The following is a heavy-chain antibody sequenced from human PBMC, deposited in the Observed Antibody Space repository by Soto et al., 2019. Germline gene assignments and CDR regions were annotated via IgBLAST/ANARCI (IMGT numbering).Heavy chain of an antibody. V-gene: IGHV3-30-3*01. CDR1: GFTFSSYA. CDR3: ARARIAVAGIDY. Sequence: QVQLVESGGGVVQPGRSLRLSCAASGFTFSSYAMHWVRQAPGKGLEWVAVISYDGSNKYYADSVRGRFTISRDNSKKTLYLQMNSLRAEDTAVYYCARARIAVAGIDYWGQGTLVTVSS. J-gene: IGHJ4*02. D-gene: IGHD6-19*01. CDR2: ISYDGSNK.